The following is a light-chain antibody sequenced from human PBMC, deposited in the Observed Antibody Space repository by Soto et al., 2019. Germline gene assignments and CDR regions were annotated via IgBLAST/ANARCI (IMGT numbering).Light chain of an antibody. CDR1: QSISSN. Sequence: IVMTQSPATLSVSPGPRATLSCRASQSISSNLAWYQQRPGQAPRLLIYGASTRATGVPARFSGSGSGTDFVLTISSLQSEDFAIYYCQQYNKWPLFTFGPGTRVDI. CDR3: QQYNKWPLFT. J-gene: IGKJ3*01. V-gene: IGKV3-15*01. CDR2: GAS.